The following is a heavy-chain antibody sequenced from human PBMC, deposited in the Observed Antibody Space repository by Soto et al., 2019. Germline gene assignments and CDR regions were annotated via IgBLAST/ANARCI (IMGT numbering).Heavy chain of an antibody. J-gene: IGHJ4*02. D-gene: IGHD3-3*01. Sequence: QVQLVQSGAEVKKHGASVKVSCKASGYTFTGYYMHWVRQAPGQGLEWMGWINPNSGGTNYAQQLQGRVTMTRDTAISTAYMELSRLRSDDTAVYYCARGEGPTYYDFWSGYFGPDYWGQGTLVTVSS. CDR3: ARGEGPTYYDFWSGYFGPDY. CDR1: GYTFTGYY. V-gene: IGHV1-2*02. CDR2: INPNSGGT.